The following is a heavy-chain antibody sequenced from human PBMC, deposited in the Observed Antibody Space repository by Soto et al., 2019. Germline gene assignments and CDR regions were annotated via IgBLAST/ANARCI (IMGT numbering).Heavy chain of an antibody. CDR3: ARVSGAGYYDRTCYFDY. J-gene: IGHJ4*02. CDR2: IWYDGSNK. Sequence: GGSLRLSCAASGFSFSSYGMHWVRQAPGKGLEWVAGIWYDGSNKYYGDSAKGRFTISRDNSMNTLYLEMNSLRAEDTAVYYCARVSGAGYYDRTCYFDYWGQGTLVTVSS. V-gene: IGHV3-33*01. CDR1: GFSFSSYG. D-gene: IGHD3-22*01.